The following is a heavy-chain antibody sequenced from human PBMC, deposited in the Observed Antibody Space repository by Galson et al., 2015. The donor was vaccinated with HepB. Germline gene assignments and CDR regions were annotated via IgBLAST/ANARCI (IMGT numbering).Heavy chain of an antibody. CDR2: IIPIFGTA. CDR3: ASNEWELPKYYFDY. Sequence: SVKVSCKASGGTFSSYAISWVRQAPGQGLEWMGGIIPIFGTANYAQKFQGRVTITADESTSTAYMELSSLRSEDTAVYYCASNEWELPKYYFDYWGQGTLVTVSS. CDR1: GGTFSSYA. D-gene: IGHD1-26*01. V-gene: IGHV1-69*13. J-gene: IGHJ4*02.